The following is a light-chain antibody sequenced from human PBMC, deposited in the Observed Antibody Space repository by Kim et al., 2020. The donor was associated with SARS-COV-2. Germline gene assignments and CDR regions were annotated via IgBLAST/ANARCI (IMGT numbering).Light chain of an antibody. J-gene: IGKJ4*01. Sequence: DIQMTQSPSSLSASVGDRVSITCQASQDINNFLAWYHQKPGKAPKLLIYDASNLQTGVPSRFSGSGSGTNFTLTISTLHPEDVATFFCQQYINVPLTFGGGTKLEI. CDR3: QQYINVPLT. CDR2: DAS. V-gene: IGKV1-33*01. CDR1: QDINNF.